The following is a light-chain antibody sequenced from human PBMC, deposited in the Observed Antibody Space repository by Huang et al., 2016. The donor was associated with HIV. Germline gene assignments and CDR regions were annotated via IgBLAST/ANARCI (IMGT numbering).Light chain of an antibody. V-gene: IGKV4-1*01. CDR3: HQYYSSPQT. Sequence: DIVMTQSPDSMTVSLGERATINCKSSQSVLHSSNNKNYLAWYQQKPGQSPKVLIYWAYTRESGVPDRFSGSGSGTDFTLTISSLQAEDVAVYFCHQYYSSPQTFGQGTKVEIK. J-gene: IGKJ1*01. CDR1: QSVLHSSNNKNY. CDR2: WAY.